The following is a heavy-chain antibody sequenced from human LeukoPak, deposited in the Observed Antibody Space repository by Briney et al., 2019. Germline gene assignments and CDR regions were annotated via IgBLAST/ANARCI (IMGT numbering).Heavy chain of an antibody. J-gene: IGHJ4*02. CDR1: GFTVSSNY. Sequence: GGSLRLSCAASGFTVSSNYMSWIRQAPGKGLEWVSYISGSGSTIYFADSVKGRFTISRDNAKNSLYLQMNSLRAEDTAVYYCARDLIAAAGTGYWGQGTLVTVSS. CDR3: ARDLIAAAGTGY. V-gene: IGHV3-11*01. D-gene: IGHD6-13*01. CDR2: ISGSGSTI.